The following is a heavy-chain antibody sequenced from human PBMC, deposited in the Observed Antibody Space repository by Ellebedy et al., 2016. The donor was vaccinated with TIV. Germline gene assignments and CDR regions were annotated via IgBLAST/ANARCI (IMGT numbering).Heavy chain of an antibody. Sequence: MPSETLSLTCTVSGASVNSGTYYWSWVRQSPGKGLEWIGEISHSRITNYSPSLKSRVTISVDTSKNQFSLKLNSVTAADTAVYYCARGWGGYCSGGSCSFDYWGQGTLVSVSS. CDR2: ISHSRIT. D-gene: IGHD2-15*01. CDR3: ARGWGGYCSGGSCSFDY. CDR1: GASVNSGTYY. V-gene: IGHV4-34*01. J-gene: IGHJ4*02.